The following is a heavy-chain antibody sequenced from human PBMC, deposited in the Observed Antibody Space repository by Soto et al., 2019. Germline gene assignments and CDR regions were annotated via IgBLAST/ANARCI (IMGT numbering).Heavy chain of an antibody. Sequence: PSETLSLTCTVSGGSISSSSYYWGWIRQPPGKGLEWIGYIYYSGSTNYNPSLKSRVTISVDTSKNQFSLKLSSVTAADTAVYYCARERHDRARLAPWGQGTLVTSP. CDR2: IYYSGST. V-gene: IGHV4-61*05. CDR3: ARERHDRARLAP. CDR1: GGSISSSSYY. D-gene: IGHD3-3*01. J-gene: IGHJ5*02.